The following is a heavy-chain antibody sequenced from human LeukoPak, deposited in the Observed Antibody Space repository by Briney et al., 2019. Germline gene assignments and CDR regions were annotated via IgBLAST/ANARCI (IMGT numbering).Heavy chain of an antibody. CDR1: GGSISSSSYY. V-gene: IGHV4-39*07. J-gene: IGHJ4*02. CDR3: ARGSTTIFGVVAKNFDY. Sequence: PSETLSLTCTVSGGSISSSSYYWSWIRQPPGKGLEWIGEINHSGSTNYNPSLKSRVTISVDTSKNQFSLKLSSVTAADTAVYYCARGSTTIFGVVAKNFDYWGQGTLVTVSS. D-gene: IGHD3-3*01. CDR2: INHSGST.